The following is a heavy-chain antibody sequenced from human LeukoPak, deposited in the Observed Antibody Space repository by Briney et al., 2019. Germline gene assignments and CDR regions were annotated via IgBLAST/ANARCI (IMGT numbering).Heavy chain of an antibody. V-gene: IGHV3-30*18. CDR3: AKFRSYYVDY. CDR2: ISHDGSQT. CDR1: GYSFSAYD. D-gene: IGHD3-10*02. J-gene: IGHJ4*02. Sequence: GSLRLSCTASGYSFSAYDIHWARQAPGMGLEWVAAISHDGSQTFYADSVKGRFTISRDNPRNTLFLQMNSLRTEDTAVYYCAKFRSYYVDYWGQGTQVMVSS.